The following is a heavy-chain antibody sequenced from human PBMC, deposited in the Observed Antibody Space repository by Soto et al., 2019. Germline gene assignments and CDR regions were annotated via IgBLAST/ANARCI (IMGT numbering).Heavy chain of an antibody. Sequence: QVQLQESGPRLVKPSGTLSLTCAVSGGSISLSNWWSWVRQSPGKGLQWVGDIYHSGSTNYNPSLKSRVTMSVDKSKNHFSLKLSSVTAADTAVYFCATLSYSSGFIDCWGRGTLVTVSS. D-gene: IGHD6-19*01. CDR3: ATLSYSSGFIDC. V-gene: IGHV4-4*02. CDR1: GGSISLSNW. CDR2: IYHSGST. J-gene: IGHJ4*02.